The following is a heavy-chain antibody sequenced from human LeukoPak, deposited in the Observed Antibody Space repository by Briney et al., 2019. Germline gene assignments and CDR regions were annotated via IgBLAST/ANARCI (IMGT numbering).Heavy chain of an antibody. CDR1: GFTFSTYT. Sequence: GGSLRLSCAASGFTFSTYTMYWVRHPPGKRLEWVSIVGSSGGGIHYADSVKGRFTISRDNSKNALYLQMNSLRVEDTAVYYCAIDPNWGTHSWGQGVLVTVSS. CDR2: VGSSGGGI. J-gene: IGHJ4*02. D-gene: IGHD7-27*01. CDR3: AIDPNWGTHS. V-gene: IGHV3-23*01.